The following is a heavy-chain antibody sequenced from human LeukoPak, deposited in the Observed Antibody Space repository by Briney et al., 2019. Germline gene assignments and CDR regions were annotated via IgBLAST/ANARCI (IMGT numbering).Heavy chain of an antibody. CDR2: ISYDGSNK. CDR1: GFTFSSYG. CDR3: AKAFDY. V-gene: IGHV3-30*18. Sequence: GGSLRLSCAASGFTFSSYGMHWVRQAPGKGLEWVAVISYDGSNKHYADSVKGRFTISRDNSKNTLYLQMNSLRAEDTAVYYCAKAFDYWGQGTLVTVSS. J-gene: IGHJ4*02.